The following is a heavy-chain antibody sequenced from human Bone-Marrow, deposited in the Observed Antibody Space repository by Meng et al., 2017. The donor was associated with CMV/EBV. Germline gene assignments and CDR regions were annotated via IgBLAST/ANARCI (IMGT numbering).Heavy chain of an antibody. CDR2: IYSGGST. CDR3: ARVNYDFWSGYNY. CDR1: GFTVSSNY. J-gene: IGHJ4*02. V-gene: IGHV3-66*02. Sequence: GESLKISCAASGFTVSSNYMSWVRQAPGKGLEWVSVIYSGGSTYYADSVKGRFTISRDNSKNTLYLQMNSLRAEDTAVYYCARVNYDFWSGYNYWGQGTRVTGSS. D-gene: IGHD3-3*01.